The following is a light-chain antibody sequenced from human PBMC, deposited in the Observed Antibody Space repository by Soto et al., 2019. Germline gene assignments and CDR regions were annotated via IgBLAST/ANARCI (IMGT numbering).Light chain of an antibody. CDR3: PKYNSAPFT. CDR1: QGIRNY. V-gene: IGKV1-27*01. J-gene: IGKJ3*01. Sequence: DIQMTQSPSSLSASVGDRVTITCRASQGIRNYLAWYQQKPGKVPKLLIYAASTLQSGVPSRFSGSGSGTDFTLTISSLQPEDVATYYCPKYNSAPFTFGPGTKVDI. CDR2: AAS.